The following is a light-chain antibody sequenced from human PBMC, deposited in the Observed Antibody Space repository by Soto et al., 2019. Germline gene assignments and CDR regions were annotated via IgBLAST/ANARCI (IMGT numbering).Light chain of an antibody. J-gene: IGKJ1*01. CDR2: DAS. Sequence: DIQMTQSPPTLSASVGDRVAITCRAIQTISTWMAWYQQKPGKAPKLLVYDASTLQSGVASRFSGSGSGTEFTLIISGLQPDDSATYYCQQYTNTNNPWMFGQGTKVDIK. CDR3: QQYTNTNNPWM. CDR1: QTISTW. V-gene: IGKV1-5*01.